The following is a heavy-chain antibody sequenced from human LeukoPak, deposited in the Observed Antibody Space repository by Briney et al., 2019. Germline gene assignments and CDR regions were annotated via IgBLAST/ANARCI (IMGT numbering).Heavy chain of an antibody. CDR1: GLTFSRSV. Sequence: PGGSLRLPCAASGLTFSRSVMTWVRQAPGKGMEWVSSISDSGSSTYYADSVKGRFTISRDNSKNTLYLQMSSLRADDTAVYYCLTWPFDYWGQGTLVTVSS. J-gene: IGHJ4*02. D-gene: IGHD5-24*01. V-gene: IGHV3-23*01. CDR2: ISDSGSST. CDR3: LTWPFDY.